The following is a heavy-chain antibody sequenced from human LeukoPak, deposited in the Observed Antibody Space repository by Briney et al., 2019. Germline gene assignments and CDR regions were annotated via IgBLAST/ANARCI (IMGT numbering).Heavy chain of an antibody. D-gene: IGHD2/OR15-2a*01. CDR3: ARELFVGVFDP. V-gene: IGHV1-18*04. J-gene: IGHJ5*02. Sequence: VASVKVSCKASGYTFTGYYMHWVRQAPGQGLEWMGWISPANGNTNYAQKFQGRVTMTSDTSRSTAYMELKSLGLDDTAVYYCARELFVGVFDPWGQGTLVAVSS. CDR1: GYTFTGYY. CDR2: ISPANGNT.